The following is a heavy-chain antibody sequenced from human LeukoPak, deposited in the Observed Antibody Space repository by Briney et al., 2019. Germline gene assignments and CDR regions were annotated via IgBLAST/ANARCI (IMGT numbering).Heavy chain of an antibody. CDR2: IYPGDSDT. J-gene: IGHJ4*02. CDR3: ARRHDSFDY. Sequence: GESLKISCQASGYKFSTYWIGWVRQAPGRGLEWMGNIYPGDSDTRYNPSFRGQVTVSADKSTNTVYLQWSAVQASGSGMYYCARRHDSFDYWGQGTLVTVSS. V-gene: IGHV5-51*01. CDR1: GYKFSTYW.